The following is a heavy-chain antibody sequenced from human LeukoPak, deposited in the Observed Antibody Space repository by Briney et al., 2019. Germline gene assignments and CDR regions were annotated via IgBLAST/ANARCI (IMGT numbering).Heavy chain of an antibody. J-gene: IGHJ3*02. CDR2: IYYSGST. Sequence: SETLSLTCTVSGGSISSGGYYWSWIRQHPGKGLEWIGYIYYSGSTYYNPSLKSRVTISVDTSKNQFSLKLSSVTAADTAVYYCAIHLKWELLIWGQGTMVTVSS. V-gene: IGHV4-31*03. CDR3: AIHLKWELLI. CDR1: GGSISSGGYY. D-gene: IGHD1-26*01.